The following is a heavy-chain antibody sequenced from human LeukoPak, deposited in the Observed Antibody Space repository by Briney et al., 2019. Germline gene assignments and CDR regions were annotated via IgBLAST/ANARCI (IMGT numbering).Heavy chain of an antibody. Sequence: PGGSLRVSCAASGFSFSSYWVHWVRQAPGKGLEWVAVISYDGSNKYYADSVKGRFTISRDNSKNTLYLQMNSLRAEDTAVYYCARDESPYSSSGYSSVGYWGQGTLVTVSS. CDR3: ARDESPYSSSGYSSVGY. D-gene: IGHD6-19*01. CDR1: GFSFSSYW. J-gene: IGHJ4*02. CDR2: ISYDGSNK. V-gene: IGHV3-30*03.